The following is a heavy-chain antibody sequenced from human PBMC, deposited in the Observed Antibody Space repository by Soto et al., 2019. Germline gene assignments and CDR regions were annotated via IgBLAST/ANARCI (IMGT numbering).Heavy chain of an antibody. CDR1: GFTFSSYS. Sequence: PGGSLRLSCTASGFTFSSYSMNWVRQAPGKGLEWVSYISSSSSTTYSADSVTGRFTISRDNAKNSLSLQMNSLRDEDTAVYYCARDLSYLAENHYDIFSGHHSPLYHYGMDVWGQATTVTVSS. V-gene: IGHV3-48*02. D-gene: IGHD3-9*01. CDR2: ISSSSSTT. J-gene: IGHJ6*02. CDR3: ARDLSYLAENHYDIFSGHHSPLYHYGMDV.